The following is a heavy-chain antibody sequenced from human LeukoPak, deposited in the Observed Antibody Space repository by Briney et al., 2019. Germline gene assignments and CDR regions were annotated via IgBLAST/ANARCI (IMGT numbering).Heavy chain of an antibody. J-gene: IGHJ4*02. Sequence: GESLKISCKGSGFRLTSYWIGWVRQMPGKGLEWMGTIYPGDSDTRYSPSFQGQVTISVDKSINTAYLQWSSLKASDTAVYYCARQGLRYLDWSVDSWGQGTLVTVSS. D-gene: IGHD3-3*01. CDR1: GFRLTSYW. V-gene: IGHV5-51*01. CDR2: IYPGDSDT. CDR3: ARQGLRYLDWSVDS.